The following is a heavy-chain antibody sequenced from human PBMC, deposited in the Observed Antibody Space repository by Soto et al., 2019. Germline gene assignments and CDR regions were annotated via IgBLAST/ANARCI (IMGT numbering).Heavy chain of an antibody. CDR2: IYYSGST. CDR1: GGSISSYY. J-gene: IGHJ6*02. CDR3: ARTSVWSGLTNFYGMDV. D-gene: IGHD3-3*01. Sequence: KTSETLSLTCTVSGGSISSYYWSWIRQPPGKGLEWIGYIYYSGSTNYNPSLKSRVTISVDTSKNQFSLKLSSVTAADTAVYYCARTSVWSGLTNFYGMDVWGQGTTVTVSS. V-gene: IGHV4-59*01.